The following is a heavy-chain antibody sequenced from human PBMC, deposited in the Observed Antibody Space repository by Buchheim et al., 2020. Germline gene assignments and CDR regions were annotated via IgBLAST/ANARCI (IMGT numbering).Heavy chain of an antibody. CDR1: GFTFSNYC. CDR2: IKQDGSEK. J-gene: IGHJ6*02. Sequence: EVQLVESGGGLVQPGGSLRLSCAASGFTFSNYCMSWVRQAPGKGLEWVANIKQDGSEKYYVDSVKGRFTISRDKAKNSVYLQMSSLRAEDTAVYYCASKGFYYYYGMDVWGRGTT. CDR3: ASKGFYYYYGMDV. V-gene: IGHV3-7*01.